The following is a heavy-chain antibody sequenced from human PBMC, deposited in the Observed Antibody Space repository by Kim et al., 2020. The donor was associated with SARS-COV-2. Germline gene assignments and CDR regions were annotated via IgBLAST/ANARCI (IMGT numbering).Heavy chain of an antibody. Sequence: TNSAQKLQGRVTMTPDTYTSTAYMELRSLRSDDTAVYYCARVITMVGMDVWGQGTTVTVSS. CDR3: ARVITMVGMDV. J-gene: IGHJ6*02. D-gene: IGHD3-10*01. V-gene: IGHV1-18*01. CDR2: T.